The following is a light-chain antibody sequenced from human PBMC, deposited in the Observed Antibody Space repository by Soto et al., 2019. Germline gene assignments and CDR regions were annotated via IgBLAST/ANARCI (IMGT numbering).Light chain of an antibody. V-gene: IGKV1-5*03. CDR1: QSISSW. J-gene: IGKJ1*01. CDR3: QHYNTYPWT. Sequence: QMTQPSSNLYAAVGDRVTVTCLASQSISSWLAWYQQKAGKAPKLLIYKASALESGVPSRFSGSGSGTEFTLTISSLEPEDFATYYCQHYNTYPWTFGQGTKVDI. CDR2: KAS.